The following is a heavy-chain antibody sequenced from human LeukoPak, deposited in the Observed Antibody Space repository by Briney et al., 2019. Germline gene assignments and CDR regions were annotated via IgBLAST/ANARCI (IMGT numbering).Heavy chain of an antibody. D-gene: IGHD5-24*01. CDR2: IWYDGSNK. V-gene: IGHV3-33*01. J-gene: IGHJ3*02. CDR1: GFTFSSYG. CDR3: AREAQGDGYKRGAFDI. Sequence: PGGSLRLSCAASGFTFSSYGMHWVRQAPGKGLEWVAVIWYDGSNKYYADSVKGRFTISRDNSKNTLYLQMNSLRAEDTAVYYCAREAQGDGYKRGAFDIWGQGTMVTVSS.